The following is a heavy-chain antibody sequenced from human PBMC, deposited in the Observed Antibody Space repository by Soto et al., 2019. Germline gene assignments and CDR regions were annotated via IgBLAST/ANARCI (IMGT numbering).Heavy chain of an antibody. V-gene: IGHV3-23*01. Sequence: GGSLRLSCAASGFTFENFGMSWVRQAPGKGLEWISSISGSGFKKYYADSVKGRFTISRDNSKSTVYLELNNLSAEDTAVYHCAKNQGVELVPLATVDWFDPWGQGSVVTVSS. D-gene: IGHD1-26*01. CDR3: AKNQGVELVPLATVDWFDP. CDR2: ISGSGFKK. CDR1: GFTFENFG. J-gene: IGHJ5*02.